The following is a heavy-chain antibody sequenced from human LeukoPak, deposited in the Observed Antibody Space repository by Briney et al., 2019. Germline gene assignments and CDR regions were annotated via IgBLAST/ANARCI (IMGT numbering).Heavy chain of an antibody. D-gene: IGHD3-22*01. CDR3: ARGHSSGYPFRNAFDY. Sequence: GGSLRLSCAASGFTFSSYWMSWVRQAPGKGLEWVANIKQDGSEKYYVDSVKGRFTISRDNAKNSLYLQMNSLRAEDTAVYYCARGHSSGYPFRNAFDYWGQGTLVTVSS. V-gene: IGHV3-7*01. J-gene: IGHJ4*02. CDR2: IKQDGSEK. CDR1: GFTFSSYW.